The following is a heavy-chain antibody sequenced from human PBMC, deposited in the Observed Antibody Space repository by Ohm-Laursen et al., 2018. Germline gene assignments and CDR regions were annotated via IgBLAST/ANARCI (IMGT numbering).Heavy chain of an antibody. Sequence: SLRLSCAASGFTFSSYAMSWVRQAPGKGLEWVSAINGSGGSTYYADSVKGRFTISRDNSKSTLYLQMNSLRAEDTAVYYCARDHEGFDDSGYYYRAADTWGQGTLVTVSS. D-gene: IGHD3-22*01. J-gene: IGHJ5*02. CDR3: ARDHEGFDDSGYYYRAADT. CDR2: INGSGGST. CDR1: GFTFSSYA. V-gene: IGHV3-23*01.